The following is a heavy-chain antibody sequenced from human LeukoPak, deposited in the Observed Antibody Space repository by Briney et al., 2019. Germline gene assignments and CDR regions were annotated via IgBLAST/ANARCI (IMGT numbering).Heavy chain of an antibody. D-gene: IGHD3-9*01. J-gene: IGHJ4*02. V-gene: IGHV4-34*01. CDR3: AREERYFDWLLIDY. CDR2: INHSGST. CDR1: GGSFSGYY. Sequence: SETLSLTCAVYGGSFSGYYWSWIRQPPGKGLEWIGEINHSGSTNYNPSLKSRVTISVDTSKNQFSLKLSSVTAADTAVYYCAREERYFDWLLIDYWGQGTLVTVSS.